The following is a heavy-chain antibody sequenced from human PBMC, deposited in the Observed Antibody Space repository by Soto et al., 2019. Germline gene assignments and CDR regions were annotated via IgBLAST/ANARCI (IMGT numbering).Heavy chain of an antibody. CDR1: GGSISSYY. J-gene: IGHJ5*02. Sequence: PSETLSLTCTVSGGSISSYYWSWIRQPPGKGLEWIGYIYYSGSTNYNPSLKSRVTISVDTSKNQFSLKLSSVTAADTAVYYCARIPGRGYCSGGSCYSVSWGQGTLVTVSS. V-gene: IGHV4-59*08. CDR3: ARIPGRGYCSGGSCYSVS. CDR2: IYYSGST. D-gene: IGHD2-15*01.